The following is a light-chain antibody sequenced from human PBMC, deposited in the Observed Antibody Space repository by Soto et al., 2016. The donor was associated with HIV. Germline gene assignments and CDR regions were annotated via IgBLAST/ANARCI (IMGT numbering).Light chain of an antibody. CDR2: KAS. V-gene: IGKV1-5*03. Sequence: DIQMTQSPSTLSASVGDRVTITCRASQDITTWLAWYQQKPGKPPNLLIYKASNLQNGVPSRFSGSGSGTEFTLSINSLQPDDFATYYCLQHNSYLWTFGQGTKVEIK. CDR3: LQHNSYLWT. J-gene: IGKJ1*01. CDR1: QDITTW.